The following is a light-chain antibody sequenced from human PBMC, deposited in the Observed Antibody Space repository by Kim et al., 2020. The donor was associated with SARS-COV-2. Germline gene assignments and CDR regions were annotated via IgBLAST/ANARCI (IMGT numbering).Light chain of an antibody. J-gene: IGLJ2*01. Sequence: QSVLTQPPSASGTPGQRVTISCSGSSSNIGSNTVNWYQQLPGTAPKLLIYSSNQRPSGVPDRFSGSKSGTSASLAISGLQSEDEADYYCAAWDDSLSGPVFGGGTQLTVL. V-gene: IGLV1-44*01. CDR1: SSNIGSNT. CDR2: SSN. CDR3: AAWDDSLSGPV.